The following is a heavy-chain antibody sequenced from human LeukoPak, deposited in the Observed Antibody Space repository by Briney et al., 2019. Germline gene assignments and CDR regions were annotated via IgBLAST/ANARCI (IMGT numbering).Heavy chain of an antibody. CDR1: GGSISSGSYY. Sequence: PSQTLSLTCTVSGGSISSGSYYWSWIRQPAGKGLEWIGRIYTSGSTNYNPSLKSRVTISVDTSKNQFSLKLSSVTAADTAVYYCARDSRLAGGSDYYYMDVWGKGTTVTVSS. V-gene: IGHV4-61*02. CDR3: ARDSRLAGGSDYYYMDV. J-gene: IGHJ6*03. CDR2: IYTSGST. D-gene: IGHD3-16*01.